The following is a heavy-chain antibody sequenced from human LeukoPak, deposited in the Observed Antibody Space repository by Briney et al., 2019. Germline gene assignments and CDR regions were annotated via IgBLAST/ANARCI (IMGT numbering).Heavy chain of an antibody. CDR3: AKDFRIGYSAHFDY. CDR2: IYENGGTT. Sequence: GGSLRLSCVDSGFTFRCHAMSWVRHAPEKGLEFVSGIYENGGTTYYADSVKGRFSISRDNSKNTLYLQMDRLRGEDTAVYYCAKDFRIGYSAHFDYWGQGALVTVSS. V-gene: IGHV3-23*01. J-gene: IGHJ4*02. D-gene: IGHD2-21*01. CDR1: GFTFRCHA.